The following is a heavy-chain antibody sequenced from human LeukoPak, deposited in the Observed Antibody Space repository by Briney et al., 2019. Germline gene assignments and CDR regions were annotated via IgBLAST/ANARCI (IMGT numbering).Heavy chain of an antibody. J-gene: IGHJ5*01. CDR3: TRGVLPARFDF. D-gene: IGHD2-2*01. CDR2: INPNSGGT. CDR1: GYTFTGYY. Sequence: ASVKVSCKASGYTFTGYYMHWVRQAPGQGLEWMGWINPNSGGTNYAQKFQGRVTMTRDTSTSAAYMELSNLISDDTAVYYCTRGVLPARFDFWGQGTLVTATS. V-gene: IGHV1-2*02.